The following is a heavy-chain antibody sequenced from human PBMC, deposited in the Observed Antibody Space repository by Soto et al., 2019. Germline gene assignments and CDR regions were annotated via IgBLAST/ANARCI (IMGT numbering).Heavy chain of an antibody. J-gene: IGHJ4*02. V-gene: IGHV3-21*01. CDR3: ARDLVGATI. Sequence: GGSLRLSCAASGFTFNSYSMNWVRQAPGKGLEWVSSISSSSNYIYYADSMKGRFTISRDNAKNSLYLQMNSLIAEDTGVYYCARDLVGATIWGQGTLVTSPQ. D-gene: IGHD1-26*01. CDR2: ISSSSNYI. CDR1: GFTFNSYS.